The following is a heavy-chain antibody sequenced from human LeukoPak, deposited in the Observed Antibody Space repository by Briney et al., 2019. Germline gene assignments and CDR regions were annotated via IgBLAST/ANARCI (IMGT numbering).Heavy chain of an antibody. J-gene: IGHJ4*02. Sequence: GGSLLLSCVASGFTFSSYSINWVRPAPGKGLEWGPYISSSSTTIYYADSVKGRFSISRDNAENSLYLQMNSLRAEDTAVYYCARSFYYDTLTGYYFFDYWGQGTLVTVSS. CDR2: ISSSSTTI. CDR1: GFTFSSYS. D-gene: IGHD3-9*01. CDR3: ARSFYYDTLTGYYFFDY. V-gene: IGHV3-48*04.